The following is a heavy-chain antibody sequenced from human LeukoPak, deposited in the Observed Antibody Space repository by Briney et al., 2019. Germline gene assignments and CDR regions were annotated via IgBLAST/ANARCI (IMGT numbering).Heavy chain of an antibody. J-gene: IGHJ6*02. CDR2: ISGSDAST. CDR1: GFTFRIYA. Sequence: GSSLRLSCAASGFTFRIYAMSWVRQAPGKGLEWVSGISGSDASTFYADSVMGRFTIPRDNSMNTLYLQMNNVRAEDAAIYFCARRGSEWNSYFYPMDVWGQGTTVTVSS. D-gene: IGHD3-3*01. CDR3: ARRGSEWNSYFYPMDV. V-gene: IGHV3-23*01.